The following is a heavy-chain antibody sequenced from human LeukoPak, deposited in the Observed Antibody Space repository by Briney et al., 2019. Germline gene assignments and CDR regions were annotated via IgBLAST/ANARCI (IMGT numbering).Heavy chain of an antibody. Sequence: ASETLSLTCTVSGGSISSSSYYWGWIRQPPGKGLEWIGSIYYSGSTYYNPSLKSRVTMSVDTSKNQFSLKLSSVTAADTAVYYCARDLPPSGSYGVWGQGTLVTVSS. V-gene: IGHV4-39*07. D-gene: IGHD1-26*01. J-gene: IGHJ4*02. CDR1: GGSISSSSYY. CDR3: ARDLPPSGSYGV. CDR2: IYYSGST.